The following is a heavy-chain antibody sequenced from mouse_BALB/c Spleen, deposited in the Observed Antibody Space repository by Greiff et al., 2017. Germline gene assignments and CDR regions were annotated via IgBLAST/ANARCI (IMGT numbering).Heavy chain of an antibody. V-gene: IGHV5-17*02. CDR3: ARGDYDYDEGADAMDY. J-gene: IGHJ4*01. CDR1: GFTFSSFG. D-gene: IGHD2-4*01. CDR2: ISSGSSTI. Sequence: EVKVVESGGGLVQPGGSRKLSCAASGFTFSSFGMHWVRQAPEKGLEWVAYISSGSSTIYYADTVKGRFTISRDNPKNTLFLQMTSLRSEDTAMYYCARGDYDYDEGADAMDYWGQGTSVTVSS.